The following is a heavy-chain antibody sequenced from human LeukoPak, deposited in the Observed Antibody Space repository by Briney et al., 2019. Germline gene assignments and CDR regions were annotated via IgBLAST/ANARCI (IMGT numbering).Heavy chain of an antibody. CDR2: MNPNSGNT. CDR3: ARRRRNYYYYYMDV. Sequence: ASVKVSCKAAGYTFTSYDINWVRQATGQGLEWMGWMNPNSGNTGYSQKFQGRVTMTRNTSISTAYMELRSLRSEDTAVYYCARRRRNYYYYYMDVWGKGTTVTVSS. J-gene: IGHJ6*03. V-gene: IGHV1-8*01. CDR1: GYTFTSYD.